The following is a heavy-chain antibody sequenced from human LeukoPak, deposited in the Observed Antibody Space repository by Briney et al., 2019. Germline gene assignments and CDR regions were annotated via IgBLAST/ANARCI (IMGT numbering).Heavy chain of an antibody. Sequence: PSETLSLTCTVSGGSISSSSYYWGWIRQPPGKGLEWIGSIYYSGSTYYNPSLKSRVTISVDTSKNQFSLKLSSVTAADTAVYYCARHVGIAVAADYWGQGTLVTVSS. V-gene: IGHV4-39*01. CDR1: GGSISSSSYY. D-gene: IGHD6-19*01. CDR2: IYYSGST. J-gene: IGHJ4*02. CDR3: ARHVGIAVAADY.